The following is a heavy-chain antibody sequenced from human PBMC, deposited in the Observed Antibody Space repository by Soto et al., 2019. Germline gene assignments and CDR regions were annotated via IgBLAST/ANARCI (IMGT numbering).Heavy chain of an antibody. Sequence: PGGSLRLPCAASTFTFSDYYMSWIRQAPGKGLEWVSYISGGGTSIYYADSVKGRFSVSRDNAKTSLYLQMNSLRAEDTAVYYCARAGSTTCQPHACYYFGMDVWGLGTTVTVSS. CDR3: ARAGSTTCQPHACYYFGMDV. CDR1: TFTFSDYY. V-gene: IGHV3-11*01. J-gene: IGHJ6*02. D-gene: IGHD2-2*01. CDR2: ISGGGTSI.